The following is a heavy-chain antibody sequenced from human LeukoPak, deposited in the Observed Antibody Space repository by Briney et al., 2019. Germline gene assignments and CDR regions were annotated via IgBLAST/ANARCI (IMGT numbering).Heavy chain of an antibody. CDR1: GGSISSGDYY. Sequence: SSETLSLTCTVSGGSISSGDYYWSWIRQPPGKGLEWIGYIYYSGSTYYNPSLKSRVTVSVDTSKNQFSLKLSSVTAADTAVYYCARDSSGWYEDAFDIWGQGTMVTVSS. D-gene: IGHD6-19*01. J-gene: IGHJ3*02. CDR2: IYYSGST. V-gene: IGHV4-30-4*01. CDR3: ARDSSGWYEDAFDI.